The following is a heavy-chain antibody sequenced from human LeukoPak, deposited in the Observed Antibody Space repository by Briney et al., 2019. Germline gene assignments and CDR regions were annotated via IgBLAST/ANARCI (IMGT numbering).Heavy chain of an antibody. CDR2: IRSNAYRGTT. Sequence: GGSLRLSCTSSGFTLGDHAMTWVRQVPGKGLEWVGFIRSNAYRGTTEYAGSVKGRFTISRDDSKNVVYLQMNGLKSEDTAVYYCSRGPIQLWVHNGMDVWGQGTTVTVSS. CDR1: GFTLGDHA. CDR3: SRGPIQLWVHNGMDV. D-gene: IGHD5-24*01. J-gene: IGHJ6*02. V-gene: IGHV3-49*04.